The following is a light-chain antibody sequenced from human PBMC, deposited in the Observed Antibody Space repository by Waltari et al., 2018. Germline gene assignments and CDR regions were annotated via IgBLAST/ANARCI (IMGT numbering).Light chain of an antibody. Sequence: QSVLTQPPSASGTPGQGVIISCSGSNSNIGSHNLYWYQHLPGTAPKLLVYKNNRGPSGVAERFSGSKSGTSASLAISGLRSEDEADYYCAAWDDSLSGRVFGGGTKLTVL. J-gene: IGLJ3*02. CDR3: AAWDDSLSGRV. CDR1: NSNIGSHN. CDR2: KNN. V-gene: IGLV1-47*01.